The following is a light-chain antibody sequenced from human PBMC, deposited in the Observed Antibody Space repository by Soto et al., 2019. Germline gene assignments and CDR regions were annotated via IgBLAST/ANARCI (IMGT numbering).Light chain of an antibody. Sequence: QSVLAQPPSASGTPGQRVTISCSGSTSNVGSNLASWYQQLPGSAPKLLIYNDYERPSGVPDRFSGSKSGTSASLGISGLRSEDEADYYCQSYDNILSGPLFGGGTKLTVL. CDR1: TSNVGSNL. CDR2: NDY. V-gene: IGLV1-47*02. J-gene: IGLJ3*02. CDR3: QSYDNILSGPL.